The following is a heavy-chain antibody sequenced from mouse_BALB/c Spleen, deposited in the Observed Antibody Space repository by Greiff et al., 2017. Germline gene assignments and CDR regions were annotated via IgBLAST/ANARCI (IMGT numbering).Heavy chain of an antibody. CDR3: ASRYY. CDR1: GYSITSGYY. CDR2: ISYDGSN. J-gene: IGHJ3*01. Sequence: ESGPGLVKPSQSLSLTCSVTGYSITSGYYWNWIRQFPGNKLEWMGYISYDGSNNYNPSLKNRISITRDTSKNQFFLKLNSVTTEDTATYYCASRYYWGQGTLVTVSA. D-gene: IGHD1-1*01. V-gene: IGHV3-6*02.